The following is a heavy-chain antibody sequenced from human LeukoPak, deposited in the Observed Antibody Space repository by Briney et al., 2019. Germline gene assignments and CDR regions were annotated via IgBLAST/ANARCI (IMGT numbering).Heavy chain of an antibody. Sequence: ASVKVSCKVSAYTLTELSMHWVRQAPGKGREWMGGFDPEDGETIYAQKFQGRVTMTEDTSTDTAYMELSSLRSEGTAVYYCASASLSGGSSLDYWGQGTLVTVSS. D-gene: IGHD2-15*01. CDR3: ASASLSGGSSLDY. J-gene: IGHJ4*02. CDR1: AYTLTELS. CDR2: FDPEDGET. V-gene: IGHV1-24*01.